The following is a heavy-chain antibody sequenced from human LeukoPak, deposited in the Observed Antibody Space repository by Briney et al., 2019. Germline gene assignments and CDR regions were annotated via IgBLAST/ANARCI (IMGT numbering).Heavy chain of an antibody. J-gene: IGHJ4*02. Sequence: PGGSLRLSCAASGFTFSSYAMSWVRQALGKGLEWVSAISGSGGSTNYADSVKGRFTISRDNSKNTLYLQMNSLRAEDTAVYYCAKEVYYNDSSGYYLAGFDYWGQGTLVTVSS. CDR2: ISGSGGST. V-gene: IGHV3-23*01. D-gene: IGHD3-22*01. CDR3: AKEVYYNDSSGYYLAGFDY. CDR1: GFTFSSYA.